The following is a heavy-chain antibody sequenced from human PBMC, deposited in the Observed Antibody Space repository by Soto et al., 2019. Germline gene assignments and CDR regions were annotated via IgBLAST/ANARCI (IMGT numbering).Heavy chain of an antibody. CDR2: ISYDGSNK. CDR1: GFTFSSYG. Sequence: PGGSLRLSCAASGFTFSSYGMHWVRQAPGKGLEWVAVISYDGSNKYYADSVKGRFTISRDNSKNTLYLQMNSLRAEDTAVYYCAKSRPLAAAGTVNYFDSWGQGNLVPVSS. CDR3: AKSRPLAAAGTVNYFDS. V-gene: IGHV3-30*18. J-gene: IGHJ4*02. D-gene: IGHD6-13*01.